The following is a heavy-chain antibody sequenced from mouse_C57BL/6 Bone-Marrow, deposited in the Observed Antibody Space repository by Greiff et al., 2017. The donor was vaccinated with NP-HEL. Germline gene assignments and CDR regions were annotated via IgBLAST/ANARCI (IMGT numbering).Heavy chain of an antibody. J-gene: IGHJ2*01. CDR1: GYAFSSSW. V-gene: IGHV1-82*01. Sequence: VQLQQSGPELVKPGASVKISCKASGYAFSSSWMNWVKQRPGKGLEWIGRIYPGDGDTNYNGKFKGKATLTADKSSSTAYMQLSSLTSEDSAVYFCARYYYGSSYPYFDYWGQGTTLTVSS. D-gene: IGHD1-1*01. CDR2: IYPGDGDT. CDR3: ARYYYGSSYPYFDY.